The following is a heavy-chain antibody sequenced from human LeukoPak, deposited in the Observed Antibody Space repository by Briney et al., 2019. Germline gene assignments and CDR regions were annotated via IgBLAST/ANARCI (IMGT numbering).Heavy chain of an antibody. D-gene: IGHD3-9*01. CDR2: ISAYNGNT. CDR1: GYTFTSYG. Sequence: ASVKVSCKASGYTFTSYGISWVRQAPGQGLEWMGWISAYNGNTNYAQKLQGRVTMTTDTSKSTAYMELRSLRSDDTAVYYCARGPNYDILTGYPNYYYYYGMDVWGQGTTVTVSS. V-gene: IGHV1-18*01. CDR3: ARGPNYDILTGYPNYYYYYGMDV. J-gene: IGHJ6*02.